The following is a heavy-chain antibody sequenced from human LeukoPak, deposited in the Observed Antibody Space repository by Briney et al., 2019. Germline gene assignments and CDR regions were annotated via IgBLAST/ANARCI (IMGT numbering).Heavy chain of an antibody. D-gene: IGHD5-18*01. CDR2: INPSGGST. Sequence: ASVKVSCKASGYTFTSYYMHWVRQAPGQGLEWMGIINPSGGSTSYARKFQGRVTMTRDTSTSTVYMELSSLRSEDTAVYYCARDQFFARLVDTAMVHRGGFDYWGQGTLVTVSS. V-gene: IGHV1-46*01. CDR3: ARDQFFARLVDTAMVHRGGFDY. J-gene: IGHJ4*02. CDR1: GYTFTSYY.